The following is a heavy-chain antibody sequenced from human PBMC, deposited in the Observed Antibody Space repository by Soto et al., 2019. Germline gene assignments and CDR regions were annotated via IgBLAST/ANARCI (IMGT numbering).Heavy chain of an antibody. CDR3: ARGPPYYDYVWGSYRIDY. CDR2: IWYDGSNK. V-gene: IGHV3-33*01. D-gene: IGHD3-16*02. Sequence: GGSLRLSCAASGFTFSSYGMHWVRQAPGKGLEWVAVIWYDGSNKYYADAVKGRFTISRDNSKNTLYLQMNSLRAEDTAVYYCARGPPYYDYVWGSYRIDYWGQGTLVTVSS. J-gene: IGHJ4*02. CDR1: GFTFSSYG.